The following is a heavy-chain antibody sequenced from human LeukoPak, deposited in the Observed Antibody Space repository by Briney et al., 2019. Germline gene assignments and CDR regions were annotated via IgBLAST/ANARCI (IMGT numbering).Heavy chain of an antibody. Sequence: PSETLSLTCTVSGYSINSHYLSWIRQPAGKGLEWIGRIYARGSADYNPSLKSRVTMSVDTSKNQFSLKLTSVTAADTAVYYCARDRLGTTPDYWGQGALVTVSS. CDR3: ARDRLGTTPDY. CDR2: IYARGSA. D-gene: IGHD1-26*01. V-gene: IGHV4-4*07. J-gene: IGHJ4*02. CDR1: GYSINSHY.